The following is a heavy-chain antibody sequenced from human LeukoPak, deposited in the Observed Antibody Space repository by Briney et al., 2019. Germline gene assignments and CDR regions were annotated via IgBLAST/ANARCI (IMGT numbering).Heavy chain of an antibody. CDR3: ARDQVDV. Sequence: GGSLRLSCAASGFRFSNYAMTWVRQAPRKGLEWVSGTSDSGGSTYYADSVKGRFTISRDNAKNSLYLQMNSLRAEDTAVYYCARDQVDVWRKRTTVTVSS. CDR2: TSDSGGST. CDR1: GFRFSNYA. J-gene: IGHJ6*04. V-gene: IGHV3-23*01.